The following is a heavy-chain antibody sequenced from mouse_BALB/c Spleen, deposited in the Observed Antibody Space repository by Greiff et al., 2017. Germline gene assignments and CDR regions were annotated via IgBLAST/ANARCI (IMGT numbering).Heavy chain of an antibody. CDR2: INSNGGST. CDR3: ARGYYGSSYDYFDY. CDR1: GFTFSSYG. Sequence: EVQRVESGGGLVQPGGSLKLSCAASGFTFSSYGMSWVRQTPDKRLELVATINSNGGSTYYPDSVKGRFTISRDNAKNTLYLQMSSLKSEDTAMYYCARGYYGSSYDYFDYWGQGTTLTVSS. J-gene: IGHJ2*01. D-gene: IGHD1-1*01. V-gene: IGHV5-6-3*01.